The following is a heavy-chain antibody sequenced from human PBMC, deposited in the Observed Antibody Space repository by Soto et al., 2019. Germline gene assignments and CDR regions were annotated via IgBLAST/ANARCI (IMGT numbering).Heavy chain of an antibody. CDR3: ARDLSLYDSSGYSQYYFDY. Sequence: PGGSLRLSCAASGFTVSSNYMSWVRQAPGKGLEWVSVIYGGGSTYYADSVKGRFTISRDNSKNTLYLQMNSLRAEDTAVYYCARDLSLYDSSGYSQYYFDYWGQGTLVTVSS. CDR2: IYGGGST. CDR1: GFTVSSNY. V-gene: IGHV3-53*01. D-gene: IGHD3-22*01. J-gene: IGHJ4*02.